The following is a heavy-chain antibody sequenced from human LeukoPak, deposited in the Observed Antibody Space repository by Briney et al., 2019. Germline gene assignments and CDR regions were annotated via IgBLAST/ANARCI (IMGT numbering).Heavy chain of an antibody. V-gene: IGHV4-30-2*02. CDR1: GGSISSGGYS. J-gene: IGHJ4*02. CDR3: ARIAFDWAGYYFDY. CDR2: IYHSGST. Sequence: SETLSLTCAVSGGSISSGGYSWSWIRQPPGKGLEWIGYIYHSGSTYYNPSLKSRVTISLDTSRNQFSLRLTSVTAADTALYYCARIAFDWAGYYFDYWGQGTLVIVSS. D-gene: IGHD3-9*01.